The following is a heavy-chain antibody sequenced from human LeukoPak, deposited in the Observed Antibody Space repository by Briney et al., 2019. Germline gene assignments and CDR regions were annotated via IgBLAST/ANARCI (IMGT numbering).Heavy chain of an antibody. CDR2: ISGSGGAP. J-gene: IGHJ4*02. Sequence: GGSLRLSCPASGFTFSSFPMSWVRQAPGKGLEWVSVISGSGGAPYYADSVRGRFTISRDNSKNTLYLQMNSLRAEDTAIYYRARTGDTSGYYYHYDYWGQGTLVTVSS. CDR3: ARTGDTSGYYYHYDY. CDR1: GFTFSSFP. D-gene: IGHD3-22*01. V-gene: IGHV3-23*01.